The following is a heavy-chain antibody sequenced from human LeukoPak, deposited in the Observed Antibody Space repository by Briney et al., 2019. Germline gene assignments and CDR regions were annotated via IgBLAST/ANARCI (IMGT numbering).Heavy chain of an antibody. J-gene: IGHJ4*02. Sequence: SETLSLTCTVSGGSISSSSYYWGWIRQPPGKGLEWIGSIYYSGSTYYNPSLKSRVTISVDTSKNQFSLKLSSVTAADTAVYYCARDSSVGSSGYYYRDYWGQGTLVTVSS. CDR3: ARDSSVGSSGYYYRDY. D-gene: IGHD3-22*01. CDR2: IYYSGST. CDR1: GGSISSSSYY. V-gene: IGHV4-39*07.